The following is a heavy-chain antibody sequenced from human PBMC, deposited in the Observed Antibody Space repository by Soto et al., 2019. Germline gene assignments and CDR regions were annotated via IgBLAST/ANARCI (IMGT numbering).Heavy chain of an antibody. J-gene: IGHJ5*02. V-gene: IGHV1-18*01. CDR1: GYTFTNSG. D-gene: IGHD6-6*01. Sequence: GASVKVSCKASGYTFTNSGISWVRQAPGQGLEWMGWISTDNGNTNYAQHLQGRVSMTTDTSTSTAYMELRSLRSDDTALYYCARDRIAARKNWFDPWGQGTLVTVSS. CDR2: ISTDNGNT. CDR3: ARDRIAARKNWFDP.